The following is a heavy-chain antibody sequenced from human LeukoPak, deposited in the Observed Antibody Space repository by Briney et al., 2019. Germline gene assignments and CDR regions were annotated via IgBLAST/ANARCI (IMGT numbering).Heavy chain of an antibody. Sequence: ASVKVSCKASGYTFTGYYMHWVRQAPGQGLEWMGWINPNSGDTNYAQKLQGRVTMATETSTSTAYMELRSLRSDDTAVYYCARESTVVTASYVDHWGQGTLVTVSS. V-gene: IGHV1-2*02. CDR2: INPNSGDT. D-gene: IGHD4-23*01. CDR1: GYTFTGYY. CDR3: ARESTVVTASYVDH. J-gene: IGHJ4*02.